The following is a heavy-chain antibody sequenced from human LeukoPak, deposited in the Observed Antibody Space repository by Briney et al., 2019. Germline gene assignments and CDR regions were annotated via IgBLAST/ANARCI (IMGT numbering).Heavy chain of an antibody. CDR2: ISGSGGST. V-gene: IGHV3-23*01. CDR1: GFTFSSYA. Sequence: GGSLRLSCAASGFTFSSYAMSWVRQPPGKGLEWVSAISGSGGSTYYADSVKGRFTISRDNSKNTLYLQMNSLRAEDTAVYYCAKAYYYDSSGYLSFGMDVWGQGTTVTVSS. D-gene: IGHD3-22*01. CDR3: AKAYYYDSSGYLSFGMDV. J-gene: IGHJ6*02.